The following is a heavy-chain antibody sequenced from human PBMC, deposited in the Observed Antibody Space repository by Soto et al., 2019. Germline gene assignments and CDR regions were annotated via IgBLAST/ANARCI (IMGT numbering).Heavy chain of an antibody. J-gene: IGHJ5*02. CDR1: GGTFSSYT. Sequence: QVQLVQSGAEVKKPGSSVKVSCKASGGTFSSYTISWVRQAPGQGLEWMGRIIPILGIANYAQKFQGRVTXXTXKXXSTAYMEQSSLRSEETAVYFCARGIAVAGTYWFVPWGQGTLVTVSS. CDR3: ARGIAVAGTYWFVP. D-gene: IGHD6-19*01. CDR2: IIPILGIA. V-gene: IGHV1-69*02.